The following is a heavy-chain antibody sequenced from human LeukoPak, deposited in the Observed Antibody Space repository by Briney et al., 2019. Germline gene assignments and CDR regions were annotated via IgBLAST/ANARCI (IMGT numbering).Heavy chain of an antibody. V-gene: IGHV4-34*01. J-gene: IGHJ3*02. Sequence: PSETLSLTCAVSGGSFSDYYWSWIRQPPGKGLEWIGEDNHSGSTNYNPSLKSRVNMSMDTSKNHFSLKMNSVTAADTAVYYCARGGYNDAFDIWGQRTMVTVSS. CDR2: DNHSGST. CDR3: ARGGYNDAFDI. D-gene: IGHD5-24*01. CDR1: GGSFSDYY.